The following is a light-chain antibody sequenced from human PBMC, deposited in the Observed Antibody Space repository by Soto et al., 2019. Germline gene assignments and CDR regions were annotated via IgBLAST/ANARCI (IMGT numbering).Light chain of an antibody. Sequence: QSALTLPASVSGSPGQSITISCTGTSSDVGGYNYVSWYQQHPGKAPKLMIYDVSNRPSVVSNRFSGSKSGNTASLTFSGLQAEDEADYYCSSYSSSSTLVFGGGTKLTVL. J-gene: IGLJ2*01. CDR3: SSYSSSSTLV. CDR1: SSDVGGYNY. CDR2: DVS. V-gene: IGLV2-14*01.